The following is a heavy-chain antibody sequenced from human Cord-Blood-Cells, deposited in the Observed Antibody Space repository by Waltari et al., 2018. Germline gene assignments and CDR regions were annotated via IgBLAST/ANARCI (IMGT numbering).Heavy chain of an antibody. J-gene: IGHJ4*02. V-gene: IGHV4-34*01. CDR3: ARNIRVGTVTTDY. Sequence: QVQLQQWGAGLLKPPETLSLTCAVYGGSFSGYYWSWIRQPPGKGLEWIGEINHSGSTNYNPSLKSRVTISVDTSKNQFSLKLSSVTAADTAVYYCARNIRVGTVTTDYWGQGTLVTVSS. D-gene: IGHD4-17*01. CDR1: GGSFSGYY. CDR2: INHSGST.